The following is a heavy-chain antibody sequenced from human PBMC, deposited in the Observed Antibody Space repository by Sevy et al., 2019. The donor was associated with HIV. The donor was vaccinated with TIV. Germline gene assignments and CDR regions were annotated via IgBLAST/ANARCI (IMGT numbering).Heavy chain of an antibody. CDR2: FSFGCGKI. CDR3: AREGCSKPHDY. Sequence: GGSLRLSCAASGFTFSSYAMSWVRQAPGKGLEWVSTFSFGCGKINYADSVKGRFTISRHNSRNTLYLQMHSLRAEDTAVYYCAREGCSKPHDYWGQGTLVTVSS. CDR1: GFTFSSYA. J-gene: IGHJ4*02. V-gene: IGHV3-23*01. D-gene: IGHD1-26*01.